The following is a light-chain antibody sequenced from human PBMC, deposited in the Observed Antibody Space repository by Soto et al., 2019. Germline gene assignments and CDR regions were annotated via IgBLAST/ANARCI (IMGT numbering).Light chain of an antibody. CDR3: SSYTSSSIDYV. Sequence: QAVVTQPASVSGSPGQSITISCTGTSSDVGGYNYVSWYQQHPGKAPKLMIYEVSNRPSGVSNRFSGSKSGNTASLTISGLQAEDAADYYCSSYTSSSIDYVFGTGTKVTVL. J-gene: IGLJ1*01. V-gene: IGLV2-14*01. CDR2: EVS. CDR1: SSDVGGYNY.